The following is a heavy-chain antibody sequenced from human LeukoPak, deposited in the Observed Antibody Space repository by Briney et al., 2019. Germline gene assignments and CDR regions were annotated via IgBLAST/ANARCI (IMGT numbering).Heavy chain of an antibody. J-gene: IGHJ2*01. D-gene: IGHD5-24*01. CDR3: ARDIRLGDGYPNWYFDL. CDR1: GGSISSGDYY. V-gene: IGHV4-30-4*01. Sequence: KPSETLSLTCTVSGGSISSGDYYWSWIRQPPGKGLEWIGYIYYSGSTYYNPSLKSRVTISVDTSKNQFSLKLSSVTAADTAVYYCARDIRLGDGYPNWYFDLWGRGTLVTVSS. CDR2: IYYSGST.